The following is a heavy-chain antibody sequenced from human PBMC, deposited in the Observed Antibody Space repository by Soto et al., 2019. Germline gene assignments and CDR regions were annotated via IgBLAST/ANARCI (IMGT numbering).Heavy chain of an antibody. J-gene: IGHJ4*02. D-gene: IGHD3-16*02. CDR1: GYTLTELS. CDR3: ARVYDYIWGSYRYTRGIRYFDY. CDR2: FDPEDGET. V-gene: IGHV1-24*01. Sequence: ASVKVSCKVSGYTLTELSMHWVRQAPGKGLEWMGGFDPEDGETIYAQKFQGRVTMTEDTSTDTAYMELSSLRSEDTAVYYCARVYDYIWGSYRYTRGIRYFDYWGQGTLVTVSS.